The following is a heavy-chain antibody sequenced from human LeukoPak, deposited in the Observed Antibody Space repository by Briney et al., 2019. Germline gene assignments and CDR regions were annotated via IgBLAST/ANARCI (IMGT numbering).Heavy chain of an antibody. CDR2: VWPDDSDT. Sequence: GESLKISCKASGYTFTDYWIGWVRQMPGKGREWMGIVWPDDSDTRYSSSFQGQVTISADKSTTTAYLQWSSLKASDTAMYYCARQVGKILTVTPRYFDNWGQGTLVTVSS. CDR3: ARQVGKILTVTPRYFDN. J-gene: IGHJ4*02. D-gene: IGHD3-9*01. V-gene: IGHV5-51*01. CDR1: GYTFTDYW.